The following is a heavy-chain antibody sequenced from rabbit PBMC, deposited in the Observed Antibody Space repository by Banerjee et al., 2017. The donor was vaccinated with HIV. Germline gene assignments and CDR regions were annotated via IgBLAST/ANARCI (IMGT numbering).Heavy chain of an antibody. V-gene: IGHV1S40*01. CDR2: ISTDSGNT. D-gene: IGHD3-3*01. J-gene: IGHJ6*01. Sequence: QSLEESGGDLVKPGASLTLTCTASGFTLSNYWMCWVRQAPGKGLEWIACISTDSGNTYYASWAKGRFTISKTSSTTVTLQMTSLTAADTATYFCARGLVAGVLDLWGPGTLV. CDR3: ARGLVAGVLDL. CDR1: GFTLSNYW.